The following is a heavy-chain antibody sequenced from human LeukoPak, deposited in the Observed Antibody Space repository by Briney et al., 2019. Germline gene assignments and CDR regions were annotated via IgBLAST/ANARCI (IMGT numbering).Heavy chain of an antibody. Sequence: PGGSLRLSCAASGFTVSNTYMSWVRQAPGKGLEWVSVIYPGGNTYYADSVKGRFTISRDNSKSSLYLQMHSLRTEDTALYYCARHRDSSNWWRPYYDYWGQGTLVTVSS. V-gene: IGHV3-53*05. CDR3: ARHRDSSNWWRPYYDY. CDR1: GFTVSNTY. J-gene: IGHJ4*02. CDR2: IYPGGNT. D-gene: IGHD6-13*01.